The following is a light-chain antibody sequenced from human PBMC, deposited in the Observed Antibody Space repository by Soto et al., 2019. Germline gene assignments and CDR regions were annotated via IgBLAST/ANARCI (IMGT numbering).Light chain of an antibody. Sequence: QSVLTQSPSASATPGPRVTISCSGGRSNIGTYAVNWYQQLPGTAPTLLIFRNHQRPSGVPDRFSGSKSGTPASLAISGPQSEDEADYYCAAWDDSLRAVVFGGGTKLTVL. J-gene: IGLJ2*01. CDR1: RSNIGTYA. CDR3: AAWDDSLRAVV. V-gene: IGLV1-44*01. CDR2: RNH.